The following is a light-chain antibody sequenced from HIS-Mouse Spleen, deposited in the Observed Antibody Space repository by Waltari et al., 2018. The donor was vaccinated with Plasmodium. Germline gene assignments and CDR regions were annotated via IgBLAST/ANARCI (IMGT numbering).Light chain of an antibody. V-gene: IGLV2-23*03. J-gene: IGLJ3*02. Sequence: QSALTQPASVSGSPGQSITISCTGTSSDVGSYNLFSWYQQHPGKAPKLMIYEGSKRPSGVSNRFSCSKSGKTASLTIAGLQAEDEADYYCCSYAGSSTVVFGGGTKLTVL. CDR2: EGS. CDR1: SSDVGSYNL. CDR3: CSYAGSSTVV.